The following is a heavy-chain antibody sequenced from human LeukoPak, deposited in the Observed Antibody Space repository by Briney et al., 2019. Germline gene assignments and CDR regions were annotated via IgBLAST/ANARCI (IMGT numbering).Heavy chain of an antibody. CDR3: ARTYCGGDCYYSYFDY. V-gene: IGHV5-51*01. CDR1: GYSFTRYW. D-gene: IGHD2-21*02. J-gene: IGHJ4*02. Sequence: GGALKVSSNGSGYSFTRYWIGWVRQMPGKGLEWMGIIYPGDSDTRYSPSFQGQVTISADKSISTAYLQWSSLNTSDTAMYYCARTYCGGDCYYSYFDYWGQGTLVTVSS. CDR2: IYPGDSDT.